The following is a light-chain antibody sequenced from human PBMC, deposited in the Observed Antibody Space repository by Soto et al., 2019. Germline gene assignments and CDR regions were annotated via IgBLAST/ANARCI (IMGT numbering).Light chain of an antibody. J-gene: IGLJ3*02. CDR2: MYD. CDR1: SSNIGSNF. Sequence: QSVLTQPPSASGTPGQRVTISCSGSSSNIGSNFVYWYQQLPGTAPKLLIYMYDQRPSGVPDRFSGSKSGTSASLAISGLRSEDEADYYCAAWDDSLGGRVVFGGGTKLPS. V-gene: IGLV1-47*01. CDR3: AAWDDSLGGRVV.